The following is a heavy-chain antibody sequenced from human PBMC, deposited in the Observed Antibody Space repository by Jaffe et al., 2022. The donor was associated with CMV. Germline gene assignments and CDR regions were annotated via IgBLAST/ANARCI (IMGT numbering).Heavy chain of an antibody. D-gene: IGHD4-17*01. J-gene: IGHJ3*02. Sequence: EVQLVESGGGLVQPGGSLRLSCAASGFTFSSYWMSWVRQAPGKGLEWVANIKQDGSEKYYVDSVKGRFTISRDNAKNSLYLQMNSLRAEDTAVYYCARSASRGFYGDYGERDAFDIWGQGTMVTVSS. CDR2: IKQDGSEK. V-gene: IGHV3-7*01. CDR3: ARSASRGFYGDYGERDAFDI. CDR1: GFTFSSYW.